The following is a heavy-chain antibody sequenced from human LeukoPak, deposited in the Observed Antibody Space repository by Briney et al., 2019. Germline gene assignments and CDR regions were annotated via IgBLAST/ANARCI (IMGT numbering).Heavy chain of an antibody. J-gene: IGHJ4*02. CDR1: GYTFTTYG. V-gene: IGHV1-18*01. CDR3: ARSDFGGAADY. D-gene: IGHD4-23*01. CDR2: ISGYNGNT. Sequence: GASVKVSCKASGYTFTTYGISWVRQAPGQGLAWMGWISGYNGNTNYAQKLQGRVTMTTDTSTSTAFMELRSLRSDDTAIYYCARSDFGGAADYWGQGTLVTVS.